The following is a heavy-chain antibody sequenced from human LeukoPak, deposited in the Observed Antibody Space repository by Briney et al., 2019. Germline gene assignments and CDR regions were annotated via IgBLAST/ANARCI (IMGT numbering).Heavy chain of an antibody. D-gene: IGHD2-2*02. J-gene: IGHJ4*02. Sequence: TLSLTCTVSGGSISSSSYYWGWIRQPPGKALEWLALIYWDDDKRYSPSLKSRLTITKDTSKNQVVLTMTNMDPVDTATYYCARAIPPFDYWGQGTLVTVSS. CDR2: IYWDDDK. V-gene: IGHV2-5*02. CDR3: ARAIPPFDY. CDR1: GGSISSSSYY.